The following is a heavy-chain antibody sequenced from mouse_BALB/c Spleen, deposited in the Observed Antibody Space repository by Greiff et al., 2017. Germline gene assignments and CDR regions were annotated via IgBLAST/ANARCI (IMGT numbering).Heavy chain of an antibody. CDR2: ISDGGSYT. V-gene: IGHV5-4*02. CDR3: ARDRDYDSY. CDR1: GFTFSDYY. Sequence: EVKVVESGGGLVKPGGSLKLSCAASGFTFSDYYMYWVRQTPEKRLEWVATISDGGSYTYYPDSVKGRFTISRDNAKNNLYLQMSSLKSEDTAMYYCARDRDYDSYWGQGTLVTVSA. D-gene: IGHD2-4*01. J-gene: IGHJ3*01.